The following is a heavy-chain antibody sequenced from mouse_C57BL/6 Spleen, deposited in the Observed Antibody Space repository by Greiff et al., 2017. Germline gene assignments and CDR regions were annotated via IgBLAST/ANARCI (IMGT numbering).Heavy chain of an antibody. J-gene: IGHJ4*01. V-gene: IGHV1-82*01. Sequence: QVQLQQSGPELVKPGASVKISCKASGYAFSSSWMNWVKQRPGKGLEWIGRIYPGDGDTNYNGQFKGKATLTADKSSSTAYMQLSSLTSEDSAVYFCARRITTVVATRDYYAMDYWGQGTSVTVSS. CDR3: ARRITTVVATRDYYAMDY. CDR1: GYAFSSSW. D-gene: IGHD1-1*01. CDR2: IYPGDGDT.